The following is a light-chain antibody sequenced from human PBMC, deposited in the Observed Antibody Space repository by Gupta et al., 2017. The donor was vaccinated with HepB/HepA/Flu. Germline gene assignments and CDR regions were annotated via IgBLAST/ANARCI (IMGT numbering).Light chain of an antibody. Sequence: SPATLSVSPGERATLSCRASKSVSIHLAWYQQKRGLAPRLLIYGASTRASGFPARFSVSGSGTEFTLTISSRQSEVFAVYYCQQENNWPGTFGQGTKVEIK. CDR2: GAS. J-gene: IGKJ1*01. V-gene: IGKV3-15*01. CDR1: KSVSIH. CDR3: QQENNWPGT.